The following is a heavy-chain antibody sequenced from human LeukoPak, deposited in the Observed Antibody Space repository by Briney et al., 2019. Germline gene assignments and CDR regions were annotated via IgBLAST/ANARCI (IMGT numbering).Heavy chain of an antibody. Sequence: SETLSLTCTVSGGSISTSNYYWGWIRQPPGKGLEWIGNIFYSGSTYYNPSLKSRVTISVDTSKNQFSLKLSSVTAADTAVYYCARWVVRGVPYMDVWGKGTTVTISS. V-gene: IGHV4-39*01. CDR1: GGSISTSNYY. CDR2: IFYSGST. J-gene: IGHJ6*03. CDR3: ARWVVRGVPYMDV. D-gene: IGHD3-10*01.